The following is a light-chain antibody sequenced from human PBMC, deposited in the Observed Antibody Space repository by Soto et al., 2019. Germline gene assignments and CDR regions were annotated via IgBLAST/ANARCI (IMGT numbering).Light chain of an antibody. CDR2: GTS. J-gene: IGLJ2*01. CDR3: QSYDSSLSVV. V-gene: IGLV1-40*01. CDR1: SSNIGAGYD. Sequence: QSVLTQPPSVSGAPGQRVTISCTGSSSNIGAGYDVHWYQQLPGTAPQLLLYGTSKRPSGVPDRFSGSKSGTSASLAITGLQAEDEADYYCQSYDSSLSVVFGGGTKLTVL.